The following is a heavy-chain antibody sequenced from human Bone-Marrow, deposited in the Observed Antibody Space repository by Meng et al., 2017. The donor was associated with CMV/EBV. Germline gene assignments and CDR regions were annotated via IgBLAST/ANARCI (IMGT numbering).Heavy chain of an antibody. J-gene: IGHJ3*02. V-gene: IGHV4-38-2*02. D-gene: IGHD3-16*01. CDR3: ARHIAYDYVWGSQIFDI. CDR1: GDSIRRGYQ. Sequence: SETLSLTCTVSGDSIRRGYQWGWIRQPPGKGLEWIGSIYYSGSTYYNPSLKSRVTISVDTSKNQFSLKLSSVTAADTAVYYCARHIAYDYVWGSQIFDIWGQGTMVTVS. CDR2: IYYSGST.